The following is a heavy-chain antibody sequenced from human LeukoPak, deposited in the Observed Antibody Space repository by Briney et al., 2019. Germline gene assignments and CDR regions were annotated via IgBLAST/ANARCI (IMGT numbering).Heavy chain of an antibody. CDR2: FYYSGSS. J-gene: IGHJ4*02. Sequence: ETLSLTCTVSGGSISSYYWGWIRQPPGKGLEWIGSFYYSGSSYYNPSLKSRVTLSVDTSNYQFSLKLSSVTAADTAVYYCGSRWGGYWGQGTLVTVSS. CDR3: GSRWGGY. CDR1: GGSISSYY. D-gene: IGHD3-16*01. V-gene: IGHV4-39*01.